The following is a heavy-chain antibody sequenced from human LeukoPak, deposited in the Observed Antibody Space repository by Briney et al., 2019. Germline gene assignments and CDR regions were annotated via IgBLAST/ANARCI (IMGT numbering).Heavy chain of an antibody. D-gene: IGHD2-2*01. V-gene: IGHV1-46*01. CDR2: INPSGGST. J-gene: IGHJ6*02. CDR1: GYTFTSYY. CDR3: AREYQASYGMDV. Sequence: ASVKASCKASGYTFTSYYMHWVRQAPGQGLEWMGIINPSGGSTTYARKFQGSVAMTRDTSTSTVYMELSSLRSEDTAVYYCAREYQASYGMDVWGQGTTVTVSS.